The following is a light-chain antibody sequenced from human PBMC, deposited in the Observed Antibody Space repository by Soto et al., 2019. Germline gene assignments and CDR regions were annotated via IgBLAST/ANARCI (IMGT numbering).Light chain of an antibody. V-gene: IGLV1-44*01. CDR3: TSWDDSLDVLV. CDR2: NNN. Sequence: QSVLTQPPSASGTPGQRVTISCSGTSSNIGSNTVNWYQQLPGTAPKLLIYNNNQRPSGVPDRLSGAKSGMSASLAISGLQSDDEAVYYCTSWDDSLDVLVFGGGTKLTVL. J-gene: IGLJ3*02. CDR1: SSNIGSNT.